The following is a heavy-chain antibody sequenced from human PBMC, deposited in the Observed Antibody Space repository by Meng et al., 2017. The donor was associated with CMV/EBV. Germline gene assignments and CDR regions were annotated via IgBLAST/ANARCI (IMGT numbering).Heavy chain of an antibody. V-gene: IGHV3-43*01. CDR2: ISWDGGST. CDR1: GFTFDDYT. J-gene: IGHJ6*02. CDR3: ANDKALGKRAHYYYYGMDV. Sequence: GGSLRPSCAASGFTFDDYTMHWVRQAPVKGLGWVSLISWDGGSTYYADSGKGRFTISRNNSKNSLYLQMNSLSTEDTALYYCANDKALGKRAHYYYYGMDVWGQGTTVTVSS.